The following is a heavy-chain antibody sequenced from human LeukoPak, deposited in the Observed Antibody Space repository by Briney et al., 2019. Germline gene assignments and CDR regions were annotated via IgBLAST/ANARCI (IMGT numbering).Heavy chain of an antibody. CDR1: GGSISSYY. J-gene: IGHJ3*02. CDR2: IYYSGST. Sequence: SETLSLTCTVPGGSISSYYWSWIRQPPGKGLEWIGYIYYSGSTNYNPSLKSRVTISVDTSKNQFSLKLSSVTAADTAVYYCARDLPGYSGYDLAHAFDIWGQGTMVTVSS. CDR3: ARDLPGYSGYDLAHAFDI. V-gene: IGHV4-59*01. D-gene: IGHD5-12*01.